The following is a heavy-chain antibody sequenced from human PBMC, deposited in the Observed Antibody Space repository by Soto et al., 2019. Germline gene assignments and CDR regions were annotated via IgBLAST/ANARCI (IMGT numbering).Heavy chain of an antibody. Sequence: ASVKVSCKASGYTFTGYYMHWVRQAPGQGLEWMGWINPNSGGTNYAQKFQGWVTMTRDTSISTAYMELSRLRSDDTAVYYCARDPGSGYDFYGMDVWGQGTTVTVSS. CDR2: INPNSGGT. J-gene: IGHJ6*02. CDR1: GYTFTGYY. D-gene: IGHD5-12*01. V-gene: IGHV1-2*04. CDR3: ARDPGSGYDFYGMDV.